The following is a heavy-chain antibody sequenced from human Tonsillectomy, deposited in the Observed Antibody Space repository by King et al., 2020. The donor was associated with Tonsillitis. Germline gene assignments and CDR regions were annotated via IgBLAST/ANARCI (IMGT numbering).Heavy chain of an antibody. V-gene: IGHV4-59*01. J-gene: IGHJ3*02. Sequence: VQLQESGPGLVKPSETLSLTCTVSGGSISSYYWSWIRQPPGKGLDWIGYVYYSGNTKYNPSLNSRVSMSIDTSKNQFSLKLSSLTAADTAVYYCAKISCSTTNCRGDAFDIWGQGTMVTVSS. CDR2: VYYSGNT. CDR3: AKISCSTTNCRGDAFDI. CDR1: GGSISSYY. D-gene: IGHD2-2*01.